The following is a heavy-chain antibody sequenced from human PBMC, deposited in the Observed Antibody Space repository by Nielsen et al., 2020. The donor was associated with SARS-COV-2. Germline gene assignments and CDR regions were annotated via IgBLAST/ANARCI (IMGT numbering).Heavy chain of an antibody. CDR2: ITMSGAYM. J-gene: IGHJ2*01. CDR3: ARDQDGGAATSNWYFDL. V-gene: IGHV3-21*01. D-gene: IGHD6-25*01. CDR1: GFRFTSYS. Sequence: GEFLKISCAASGFRFTSYSMNWVRQAPGKGLEWVASITMSGAYMFYADSVRGRFTVSRDNAENSLSLQMNSLRDDDTAVYYCARDQDGGAATSNWYFDLWGRGTLVIVSS.